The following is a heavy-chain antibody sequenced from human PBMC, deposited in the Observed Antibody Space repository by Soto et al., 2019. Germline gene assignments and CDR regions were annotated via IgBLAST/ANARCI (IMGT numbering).Heavy chain of an antibody. Sequence: XETLSLTCTVSGGSISSYYWSWMRQPPGKGLEWIGYIYYSGSTNYNPSLKSRVTISVDTSKNQFSLKLSSVTAADTAVYYCARGGYSSPSTFDYWGQGTLVTVSS. CDR1: GGSISSYY. CDR2: IYYSGST. D-gene: IGHD6-13*01. CDR3: ARGGYSSPSTFDY. J-gene: IGHJ4*02. V-gene: IGHV4-59*01.